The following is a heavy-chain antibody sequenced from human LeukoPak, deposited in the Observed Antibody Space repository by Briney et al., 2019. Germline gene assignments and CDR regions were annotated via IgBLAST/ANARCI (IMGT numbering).Heavy chain of an antibody. CDR1: GGSISSYY. D-gene: IGHD5-12*01. Sequence: SETLSLTCTVSGGSISSYYWSWSRQPPGKGLEWIGYIYYSGSTNYNPSLKSRVTISVDTSKNQFSLKLSSVTAADTAVYYCARGRAAYSGYALTLCKNYYYYGMDVWGQGTTVTVSS. CDR2: IYYSGST. CDR3: ARGRAAYSGYALTLCKNYYYYGMDV. J-gene: IGHJ6*02. V-gene: IGHV4-59*01.